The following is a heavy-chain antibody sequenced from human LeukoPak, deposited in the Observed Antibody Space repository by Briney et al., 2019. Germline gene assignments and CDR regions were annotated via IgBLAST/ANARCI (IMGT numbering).Heavy chain of an antibody. CDR2: ISAYNGNT. D-gene: IGHD3-3*01. J-gene: IGHJ4*02. CDR3: ARDRWTASDFWSGYHPYYFDY. Sequence: ASVKVSCKASGYTFTTYGLSWVRQAPGQGLEWMGWISAYNGNTNYAQKLQGRVTMTTDTSTSTAYMELRSLRSDDTAVYYCARDRWTASDFWSGYHPYYFDYWGQGTLVTVSS. CDR1: GYTFTTYG. V-gene: IGHV1-18*01.